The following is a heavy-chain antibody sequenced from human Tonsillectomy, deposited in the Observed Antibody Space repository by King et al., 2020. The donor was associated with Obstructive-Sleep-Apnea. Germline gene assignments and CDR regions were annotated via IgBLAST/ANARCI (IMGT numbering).Heavy chain of an antibody. CDR3: ARELGIPGYSSGEKGEFDY. Sequence: DVQLVESGGGLVKPGGSLRLSCAASGFTFSSYSMNWVRQAPGKGLEWVSSISSSSSYIYYADSVKGRFTISRDNAKNSLYLQMNSLRAEDTAVYYCARELGIPGYSSGEKGEFDYWGQGTLVTVSS. CDR2: ISSSSSYI. D-gene: IGHD6-19*01. CDR1: GFTFSSYS. V-gene: IGHV3-21*01. J-gene: IGHJ4*02.